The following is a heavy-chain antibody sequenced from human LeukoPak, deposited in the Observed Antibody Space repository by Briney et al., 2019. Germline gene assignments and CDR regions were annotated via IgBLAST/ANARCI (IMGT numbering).Heavy chain of an antibody. J-gene: IGHJ4*02. CDR2: ITSGSTYI. D-gene: IGHD6-13*01. CDR1: GFNFNVYS. Sequence: TGGSLRLSCAASGFNFNVYSMCWVRQAPGKGLEWVSSITSGSTYIFYADSVKGRFTISRDNARTSVYLQMNSLRAEDTAVYYCARSAVGTDYWGQGTLVTVSS. V-gene: IGHV3-21*01. CDR3: ARSAVGTDY.